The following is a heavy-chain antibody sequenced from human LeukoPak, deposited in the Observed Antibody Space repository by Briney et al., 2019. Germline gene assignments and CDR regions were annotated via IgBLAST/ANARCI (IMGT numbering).Heavy chain of an antibody. J-gene: IGHJ4*02. V-gene: IGHV4-39*01. Sequence: SETLSLTCTVSGGSISSSSHYWGWIRQPPGKGLEWIGSIYYSGSTYYNPSLKSRVTISVDTSKNQFSLKLSSVTAADTAVYYCASYGNVDIVATRAPYFDYWGQGTLVTVSS. CDR1: GGSISSSSHY. D-gene: IGHD5-12*01. CDR3: ASYGNVDIVATRAPYFDY. CDR2: IYYSGST.